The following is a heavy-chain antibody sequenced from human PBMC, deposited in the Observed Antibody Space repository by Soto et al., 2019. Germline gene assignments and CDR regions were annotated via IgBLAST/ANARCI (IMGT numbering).Heavy chain of an antibody. CDR3: ARRVTANHGMDA. CDR2: ISAYSGNA. Sequence: ASVKVSCKASGYNFTTNGSSWVRQAPGQGLEWLGWISAYSGNANYAQKLLGRVTMTTDTSTVTAYMELRSLRFDDTAVYYCARRVTANHGMDAWGKGTTVTVSS. D-gene: IGHD6-25*01. J-gene: IGHJ6*04. V-gene: IGHV1-18*04. CDR1: GYNFTTNG.